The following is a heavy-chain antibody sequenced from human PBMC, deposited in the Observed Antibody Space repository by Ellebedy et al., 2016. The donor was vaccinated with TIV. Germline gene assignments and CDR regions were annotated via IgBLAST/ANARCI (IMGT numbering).Heavy chain of an antibody. D-gene: IGHD3-10*01. Sequence: GESLKIPCKASGYSFSTYWITWVRQMPGKGLEWMGKIDPTDSYTDYSPSFQGLVTISADESASTAYLQWPSLKASDSATYYCSRHRGYGMDVWGQGTTVTVSS. J-gene: IGHJ6*02. CDR1: GYSFSTYW. V-gene: IGHV5-10-1*01. CDR2: IDPTDSYT. CDR3: SRHRGYGMDV.